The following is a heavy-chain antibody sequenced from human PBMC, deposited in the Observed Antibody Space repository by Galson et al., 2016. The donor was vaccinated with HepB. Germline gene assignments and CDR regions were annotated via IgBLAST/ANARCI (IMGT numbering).Heavy chain of an antibody. D-gene: IGHD5-12*01. CDR1: GYSFTRYT. Sequence: SGYSFTRYTIHWVRQAPGQRLEWMGWINAGNGNTKYSQKFQGRVTISRDTSASTAYMELSSLRSEDTTVYYCARSYSGYDHFDYWGQGTLVTVSS. CDR2: INAGNGNT. CDR3: ARSYSGYDHFDY. J-gene: IGHJ4*02. V-gene: IGHV1-3*01.